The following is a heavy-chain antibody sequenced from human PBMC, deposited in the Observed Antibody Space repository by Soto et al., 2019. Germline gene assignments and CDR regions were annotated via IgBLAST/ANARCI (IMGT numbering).Heavy chain of an antibody. J-gene: IGHJ1*01. CDR3: ARGDSDLAVSEAAY. V-gene: IGHV4-59*01. D-gene: IGHD2-15*01. Sequence: QMQMQESGPRLVKPSETLSLTCTVSGASIIDSYWSWIRQPPEKGLEWIGYIYFSGVATYNPSLKSRATMSRDTSKNEFSLKLTSVTAADTAIYYCARGDSDLAVSEAAYWGQGTLVTVSS. CDR1: GASIIDSY. CDR2: IYFSGVA.